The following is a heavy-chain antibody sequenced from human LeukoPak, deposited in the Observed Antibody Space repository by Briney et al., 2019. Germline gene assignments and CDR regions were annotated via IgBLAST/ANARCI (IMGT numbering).Heavy chain of an antibody. V-gene: IGHV1-46*01. CDR2: INPSGDTT. CDR1: GFTFTTYF. Sequence: AASVKVSCKASGFTFTTYFMHWVRQAPGQGLEWMGKINPSGDTTTYAQKFQGRITMTRDTSTSTVYMELSSLRSEDTAVYYCARDRNGDQRANAFDIWGQGTMVTVSS. D-gene: IGHD2-21*02. CDR3: ARDRNGDQRANAFDI. J-gene: IGHJ3*02.